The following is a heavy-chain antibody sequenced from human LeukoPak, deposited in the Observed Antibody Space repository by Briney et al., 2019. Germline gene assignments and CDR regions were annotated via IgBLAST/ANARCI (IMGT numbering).Heavy chain of an antibody. Sequence: GGSLRLSCAASGFTFSSYAMSWVRQAPGKGLEWVSAISGSGGSTYYADSVKGRFTISRDNSKNTLYLQMNSLRAEDTAVYYCAKDAGYCSSTSCYPNSEYFDYWGQGTLVTVSS. CDR1: GFTFSSYA. V-gene: IGHV3-23*01. CDR3: AKDAGYCSSTSCYPNSEYFDY. D-gene: IGHD2-2*03. J-gene: IGHJ4*02. CDR2: ISGSGGST.